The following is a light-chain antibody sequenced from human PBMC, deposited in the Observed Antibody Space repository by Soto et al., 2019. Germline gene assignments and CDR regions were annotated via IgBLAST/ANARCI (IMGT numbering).Light chain of an antibody. J-gene: IGLJ2*01. CDR1: SSDVGSYNL. Sequence: QSVLTQPASVSGSPGQSITISCTGTSSDVGSYNLVSWYQQHPGKAPKVIIYEVIKRPSGVSNRFSGSKSGNTASLTISGLQAEDEADYYCCSYAASTSLVFGGGTKVTVL. V-gene: IGLV2-23*02. CDR3: CSYAASTSLV. CDR2: EVI.